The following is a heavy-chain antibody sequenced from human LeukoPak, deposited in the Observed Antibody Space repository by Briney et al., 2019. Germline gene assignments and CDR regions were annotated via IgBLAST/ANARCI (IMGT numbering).Heavy chain of an antibody. V-gene: IGHV3-7*01. D-gene: IGHD6-19*01. CDR2: INQDGGVK. CDR3: ARDQGLLVVAGRFGY. J-gene: IGHJ4*02. CDR1: GFTFSSYA. Sequence: GGSLRLSCAASGFTFSSYAMTWVRQAPGKGLEWVANINQDGGVKYYVDSVKGRFTISRDNAKNSLYLQMNSLRAEDTAVYYCARDQGLLVVAGRFGYWGQGTLVTVSS.